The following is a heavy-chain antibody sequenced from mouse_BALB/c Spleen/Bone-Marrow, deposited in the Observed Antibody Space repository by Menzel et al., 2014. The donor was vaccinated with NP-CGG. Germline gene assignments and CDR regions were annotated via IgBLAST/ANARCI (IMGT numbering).Heavy chain of an antibody. J-gene: IGHJ3*01. V-gene: IGHV14-3*02. CDR3: APYYYGSSLFAY. D-gene: IGHD1-1*01. CDR2: IDPANGNT. CDR1: GFNIKDTY. Sequence: VQLQQSGAELVKPGALVKLPCTASGFNIKDTYMHWVKQRPEQGLEWIGRIDPANGNTKYDPKFQGKATITADTSSNTAYLQLSSLTSEDTAVYYCAPYYYGSSLFAYWGQGTLVTVSA.